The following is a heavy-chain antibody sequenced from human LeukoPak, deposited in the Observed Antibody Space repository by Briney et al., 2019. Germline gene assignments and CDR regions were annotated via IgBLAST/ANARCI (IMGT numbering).Heavy chain of an antibody. CDR2: IYYSGTT. V-gene: IGHV4-59*12. D-gene: IGHD3-10*01. Sequence: SETLSLTCTVSGASISSFYWTWIRQPPGKGLEWIGYIYYSGTTNYNPSLKSRGTISVDKSKNQFSLKLSSVTAADTAVYYCAVGGVYLRGGAEAFDIWGQGTMVTVSS. CDR1: GASISSFY. J-gene: IGHJ3*02. CDR3: AVGGVYLRGGAEAFDI.